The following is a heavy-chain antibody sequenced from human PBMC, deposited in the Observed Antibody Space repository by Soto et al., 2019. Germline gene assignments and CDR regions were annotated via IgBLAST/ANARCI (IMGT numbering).Heavy chain of an antibody. CDR3: ASTYYDFWSGPFYGMDV. CDR1: GYTFTSYY. CDR2: INPSGGST. D-gene: IGHD3-3*01. V-gene: IGHV1-46*01. Sequence: ASVKVSCKASGYTFTSYYMHWVRQAPGQGLEWMGIINPSGGSTSYAQKFQGRVTMTRDTSTSTVYMELSSLRSEDTAVYYCASTYYDFWSGPFYGMDVWGQGTTVTVSS. J-gene: IGHJ6*02.